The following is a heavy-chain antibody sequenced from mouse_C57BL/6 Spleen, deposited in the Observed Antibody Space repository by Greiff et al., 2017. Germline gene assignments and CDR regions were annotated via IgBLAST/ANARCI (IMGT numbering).Heavy chain of an antibody. CDR1: GYSITSGYY. J-gene: IGHJ1*03. Sequence: EVKLVESGPGLVKPSQSLSLTCSVTGYSITSGYYWNWIRQFPGNKLEWMGYISYDGSNNYNPSLKNRISITRDTSKNQFFLKLNSVTTEDTATYYCARDQLDWYFDVWGTGTTVTVSS. CDR3: ARDQLDWYFDV. D-gene: IGHD4-1*02. CDR2: ISYDGSN. V-gene: IGHV3-6*01.